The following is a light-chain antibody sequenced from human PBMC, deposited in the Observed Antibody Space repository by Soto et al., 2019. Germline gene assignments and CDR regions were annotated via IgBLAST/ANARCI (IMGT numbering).Light chain of an antibody. Sequence: DIQMTQSPSSLSASVGDRVTITCRASQGITNYLASYQQKPGRVPKLLIYAASTLQSGVPSRFSGSGSGTVFTRTISSLQPEDVAAYYCQKYNSAPLTFGGGTKVEIK. V-gene: IGKV1-27*01. CDR1: QGITNY. J-gene: IGKJ4*01. CDR3: QKYNSAPLT. CDR2: AAS.